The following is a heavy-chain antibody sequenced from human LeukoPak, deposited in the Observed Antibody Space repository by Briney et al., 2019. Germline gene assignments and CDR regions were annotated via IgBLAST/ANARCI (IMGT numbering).Heavy chain of an antibody. CDR3: ARCRGDCPIDY. CDR2: IYTGGTT. Sequence: GGSLRLSCAASGFTVSGIYMSWIHQAPGKGLEWVSLIYTGGTTYYADSVKGRFTISRDNSKNTVYLQMNSLRAGDTAVYYCARCRGDCPIDYWGQGTLVTVSS. V-gene: IGHV3-53*01. CDR1: GFTVSGIY. D-gene: IGHD2-21*02. J-gene: IGHJ4*02.